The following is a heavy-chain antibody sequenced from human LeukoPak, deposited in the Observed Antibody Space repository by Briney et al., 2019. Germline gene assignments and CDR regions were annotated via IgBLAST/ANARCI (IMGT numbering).Heavy chain of an antibody. Sequence: GGSLRLSCAASGFTFSSYSMNWVRQAPGKGLVWISRINSDGSTTSYADSVKGRFTISRDNAKNTLYLQMNSLRAEDTAVYYCARGNYYGQDYWGQGTLVTVSP. J-gene: IGHJ4*02. CDR3: ARGNYYGQDY. D-gene: IGHD3-10*01. V-gene: IGHV3-74*01. CDR1: GFTFSSYS. CDR2: INSDGSTT.